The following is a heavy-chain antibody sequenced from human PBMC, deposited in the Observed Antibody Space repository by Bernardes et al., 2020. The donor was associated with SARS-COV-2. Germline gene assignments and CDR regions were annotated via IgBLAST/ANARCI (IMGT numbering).Heavy chain of an antibody. CDR1: GGSISGYY. J-gene: IGHJ5*02. Sequence: SETLSLTCTVSGGSISGYYWSWIRQSAGKGLEWIGHIYTSGTTAYNPSLKGRVTMSVDTSQNQFSLKLTSVTAADTAVYYCGRVTVAGMEWFDPWGQGTLVIVSS. V-gene: IGHV4-4*07. D-gene: IGHD6-19*01. CDR3: GRVTVAGMEWFDP. CDR2: IYTSGTT.